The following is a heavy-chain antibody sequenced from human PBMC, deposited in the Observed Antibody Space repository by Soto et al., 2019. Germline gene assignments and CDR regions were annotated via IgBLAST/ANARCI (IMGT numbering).Heavy chain of an antibody. CDR2: IIPIFGTA. CDR1: GGTFSSYA. D-gene: IGHD3-3*01. V-gene: IGHV1-69*13. CDR3: ARERTNGVLSGYRSWELRYFDY. J-gene: IGHJ4*02. Sequence: SVKVSCKASGGTFSSYAISWVRQAPGQGLEWMGGIIPIFGTANYAQKFQGRVTITADESTSTAYMELSSLRSEDTAVYYCARERTNGVLSGYRSWELRYFDYWGQGTLVTGSS.